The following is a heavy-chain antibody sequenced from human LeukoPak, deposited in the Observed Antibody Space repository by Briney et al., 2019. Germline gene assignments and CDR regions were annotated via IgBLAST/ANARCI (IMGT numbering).Heavy chain of an antibody. CDR3: AKGGEQKTFRCGMDS. V-gene: IGHV3-30*18. Sequence: GGSLRLSCAASGFTFSGYGMYWVRQAPGKGLEWVALVSNDGGIKYYGASVRGRFTISRDNPENTLYLQMNSLRADDTAVYYCAKGGEQKTFRCGMDSWGQGTLVTVSS. D-gene: IGHD1/OR15-1a*01. CDR1: GFTFSGYG. J-gene: IGHJ4*02. CDR2: VSNDGGIK.